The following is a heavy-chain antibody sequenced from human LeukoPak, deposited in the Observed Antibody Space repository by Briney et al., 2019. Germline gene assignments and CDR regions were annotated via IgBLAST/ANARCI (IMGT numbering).Heavy chain of an antibody. V-gene: IGHV4-39*07. D-gene: IGHD2-15*01. CDR1: GGSISSSSYY. CDR2: IYYSGST. J-gene: IGHJ6*02. Sequence: PSETLSLTCTVSGGSISSSSYYWGWIRQPPGKGLEWIGSIYYSGSTYYNPSLKSRVTISVDTSKNQFSLKLSSVTAADTAVYYCAKGAGFNAGFYYGMDVWGQGTTVTVSS. CDR3: AKGAGFNAGFYYGMDV.